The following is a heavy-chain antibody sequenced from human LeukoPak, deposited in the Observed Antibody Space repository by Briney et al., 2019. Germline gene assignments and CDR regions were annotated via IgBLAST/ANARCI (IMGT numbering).Heavy chain of an antibody. CDR3: AGRLRYLDQGAFDI. CDR1: GGTFSSYA. CDR2: IIPIFGTA. V-gene: IGHV1-69*06. J-gene: IGHJ3*02. Sequence: ASVKVSCKASGGTFSSYAISWVRQAPGQGLEWMGGIIPIFGTANYEQKFQGRVTITADKSTSTAYMELSSLRSEDTAVYYCAGRLRYLDQGAFDIWGQGTMVTVSS. D-gene: IGHD3-9*01.